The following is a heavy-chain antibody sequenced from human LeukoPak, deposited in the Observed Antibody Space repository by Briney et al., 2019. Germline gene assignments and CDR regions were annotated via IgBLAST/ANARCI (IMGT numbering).Heavy chain of an antibody. CDR2: IYYSGST. V-gene: IGHV4-39*01. CDR3: ARHPGLAAFSDY. CDR1: GGSISSSSYY. D-gene: IGHD3-16*01. J-gene: IGHJ4*02. Sequence: SETLSLTCTVSGGSISSSSYYWGWIRQPPGKGLEWIGSIYYSGSTYYNPSLKSRVTISVDTSKNQFSLKLSSVTAADTAVYCCARHPGLAAFSDYWGQGTLVTVSS.